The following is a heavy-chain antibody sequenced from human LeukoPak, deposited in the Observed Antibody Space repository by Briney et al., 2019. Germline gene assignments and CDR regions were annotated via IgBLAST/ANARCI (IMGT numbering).Heavy chain of an antibody. CDR3: ARSYDSRGFYYYGMDV. CDR2: IYYSGST. J-gene: IGHJ6*02. Sequence: SETPSLTCTVSGGSINRYYGSWIRQPPGKGLEWVGYIYYSGSTHYNPSLESRVTISVDTSKDQFSLKLSSVTAADTAVYYCARSYDSRGFYYYGMDVWGQGTTVTVSS. V-gene: IGHV4-59*01. CDR1: GGSINRYY. D-gene: IGHD3-22*01.